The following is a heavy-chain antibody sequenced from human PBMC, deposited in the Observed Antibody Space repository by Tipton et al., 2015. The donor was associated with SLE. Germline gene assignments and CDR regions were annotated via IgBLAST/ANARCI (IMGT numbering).Heavy chain of an antibody. J-gene: IGHJ6*02. D-gene: IGHD3-10*01. CDR2: ISAYNGNT. Sequence: QLVQSGAEVKKPGASVKVSCKASGYTFTSNDIVWVRQAPGQGLEWMGWISAYNGNTNYAQKLQGRVTMTTDTSTSTAYMELRSLRSDDTAVYYCARSPSWFTGDYNGMDVWGQGTTVTVSS. V-gene: IGHV1-18*01. CDR1: GYTFTSND. CDR3: ARSPSWFTGDYNGMDV.